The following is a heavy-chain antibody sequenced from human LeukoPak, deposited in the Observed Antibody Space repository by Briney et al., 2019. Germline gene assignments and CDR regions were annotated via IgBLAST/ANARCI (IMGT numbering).Heavy chain of an antibody. CDR1: GFTFDTYE. D-gene: IGHD6-19*01. V-gene: IGHV3-48*03. J-gene: IGHJ4*02. CDR2: ISSSSSTI. Sequence: QPGGSLRLSCAASGFTFDTYEMNWVRQAPGKGLEWVSYISSSSSTIYYADSVKGRFTISRDNAKNSLYLQMNSLRDEDTAVYYCLIAVAGTGSYWGQGTLVTVSS. CDR3: LIAVAGTGSY.